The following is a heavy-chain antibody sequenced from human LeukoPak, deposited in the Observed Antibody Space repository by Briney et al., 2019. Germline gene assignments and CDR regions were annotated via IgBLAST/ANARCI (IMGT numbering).Heavy chain of an antibody. CDR3: TRDIGSGDYVFFDS. CDR1: DASFSGYY. Sequence: SETLSLTCTVSDASFSGYYWSWLRLPAGKGLEWIGRLYNNGSTNCNPSLKSRVTMSVDTSKNQLSLRLKSVTAADTAVYYCTRDIGSGDYVFFDSWGQGTRVIVSS. CDR2: LYNNGST. V-gene: IGHV4-4*07. D-gene: IGHD4-17*01. J-gene: IGHJ4*02.